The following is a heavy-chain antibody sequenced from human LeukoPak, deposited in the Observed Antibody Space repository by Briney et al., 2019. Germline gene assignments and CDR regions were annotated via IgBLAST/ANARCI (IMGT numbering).Heavy chain of an antibody. Sequence: GGSLRLSRAASGFTFSSRSMNWVRQAPGKGLEWLAYINTGSSTVYYADSVKDRFAISRDNAKNSLFLQMTSLRADDTAVYYCARDHYGDYLFDSWGQGTLVTVSS. D-gene: IGHD4-17*01. CDR2: INTGSSTV. CDR3: ARDHYGDYLFDS. CDR1: GFTFSSRS. J-gene: IGHJ4*02. V-gene: IGHV3-48*04.